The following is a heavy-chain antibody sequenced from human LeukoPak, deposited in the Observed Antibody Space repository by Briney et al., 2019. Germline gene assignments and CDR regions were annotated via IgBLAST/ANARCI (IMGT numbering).Heavy chain of an antibody. Sequence: ASVEVSRKASVYTFTGYYMHWVRHAPGQGCEGMGWINPNSGGTNYTQKFQGRVTITRDTSISTAYMELSRLRSDDTAVYYCARARGIAVADSFDYWGQGTLVTVSS. D-gene: IGHD6-19*01. J-gene: IGHJ4*02. CDR3: ARARGIAVADSFDY. CDR1: VYTFTGYY. V-gene: IGHV1-2*02. CDR2: INPNSGGT.